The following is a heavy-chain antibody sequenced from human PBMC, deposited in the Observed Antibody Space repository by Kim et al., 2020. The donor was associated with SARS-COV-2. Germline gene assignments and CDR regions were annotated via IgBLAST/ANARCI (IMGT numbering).Heavy chain of an antibody. D-gene: IGHD1-26*01. CDR1: GGSISSGGYY. J-gene: IGHJ4*02. Sequence: SETLSLTCTVSGGSISSGGYYWSWIRQHPGKGLEWIGYTYYSGSTYYNPSLKSRVTISVDTSKNQFSLKLRSVTAADTAGYYCARVLSGISGVFDYWGQGALVTVSS. CDR2: TYYSGST. CDR3: ARVLSGISGVFDY. V-gene: IGHV4-31*03.